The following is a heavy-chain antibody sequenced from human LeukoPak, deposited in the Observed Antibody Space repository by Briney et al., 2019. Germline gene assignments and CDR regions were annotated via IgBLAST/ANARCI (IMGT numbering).Heavy chain of an antibody. CDR1: GYTFTGYY. D-gene: IGHD1-26*01. CDR2: INPNSGGT. J-gene: IGHJ6*03. CDR3: ARDPIVGASYYYYYYMDV. V-gene: IGHV1-2*02. Sequence: AASVKVSCKASGYTFTGYYMHWVRQAPGQGLEWMGWINPNSGGTNYAQKFQGRVTMTRDTSISTAYMELSRLRSDDTAVYYCARDPIVGASYYYYYYMDVWGKGTTVTVSS.